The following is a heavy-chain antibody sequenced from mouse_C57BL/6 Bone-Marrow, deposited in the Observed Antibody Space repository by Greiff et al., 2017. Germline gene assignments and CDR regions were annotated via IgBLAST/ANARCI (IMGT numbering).Heavy chain of an antibody. CDR2: IWSGGST. Sequence: VKLQESGPGLVQPSQSLSITCTVSGFSLTSYGVHWVRQPPGKGLEWLGVIWSGGSTDYNAAFISRLSISKDNSKSQVFFKMNSLQADDTAIYYRSKTGYYGYYSFDYWGQGTTLTVSS. J-gene: IGHJ2*01. CDR1: GFSLTSYG. D-gene: IGHD2-3*01. V-gene: IGHV2-4*01. CDR3: SKTGYYGYYSFDY.